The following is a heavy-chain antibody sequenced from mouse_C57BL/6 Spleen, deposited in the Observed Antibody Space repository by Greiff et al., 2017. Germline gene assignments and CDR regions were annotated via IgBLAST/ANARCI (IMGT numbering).Heavy chain of an antibody. D-gene: IGHD1-1*01. V-gene: IGHV1-82*01. CDR1: GYAFSSSW. J-gene: IGHJ2*01. CDR3: AKYYAYFDY. CDR2: IYPGDGDT. Sequence: QVQLQQSGPELVKPGASVKISCKASGYAFSSSWMNWVKQRPGKGLEWIGRIYPGDGDTNYNGKFKGKATLTADKYSSTAYMQLSSLTSEDSAVYFCAKYYAYFDYWGQGTTLTVSS.